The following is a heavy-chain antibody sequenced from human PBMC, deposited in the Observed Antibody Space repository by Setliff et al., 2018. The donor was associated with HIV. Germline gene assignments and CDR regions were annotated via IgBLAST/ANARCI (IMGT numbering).Heavy chain of an antibody. CDR3: AKMGSPVGPDAFDI. V-gene: IGHV3-33*06. CDR1: GFTFSSHG. Sequence: GSLRLSCEASGFTFSSHGMHWVRQAPGKGLEWVAVIWYDGSNKYYADSVKGRFTISRDNSKNTLYLQINSLRAEDTAVYYCAKMGSPVGPDAFDIWGQGTMVTVS. J-gene: IGHJ3*02. CDR2: IWYDGSNK. D-gene: IGHD3-16*01.